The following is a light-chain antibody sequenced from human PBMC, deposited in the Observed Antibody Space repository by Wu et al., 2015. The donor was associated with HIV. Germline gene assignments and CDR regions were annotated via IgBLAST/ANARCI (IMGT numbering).Light chain of an antibody. CDR3: QQYNSYWT. CDR1: QSISSW. Sequence: DIQMTQSPSTLSASVGDRVTITCRASQSISSWLAWYQQKPGKAPKLLIYKASSLEGGVPSRFSGSGSGTEFTLTISSLQPDDFATYYCQQYNSYWTFGQGPRWKS. V-gene: IGKV1-5*03. CDR2: KAS. J-gene: IGKJ1*01.